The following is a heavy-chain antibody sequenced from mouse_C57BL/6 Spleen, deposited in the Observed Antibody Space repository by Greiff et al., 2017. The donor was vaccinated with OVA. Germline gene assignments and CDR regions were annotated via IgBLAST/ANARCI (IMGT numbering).Heavy chain of an antibody. CDR2: IDPETGGT. CDR1: GYTFTDYE. V-gene: IGHV1-15*01. Sequence: VQLQESGAELVRPGASVTLSCKASGYTFTDYEMHWVKQTPVHGLEWIGAIDPETGGTAYNQKFKGKAILTADKSSSTAYMELRSLTSEDSAVYYCTRAYYKDYWGQGTTRTVSS. J-gene: IGHJ2*01. D-gene: IGHD2-12*01. CDR3: TRAYYKDY.